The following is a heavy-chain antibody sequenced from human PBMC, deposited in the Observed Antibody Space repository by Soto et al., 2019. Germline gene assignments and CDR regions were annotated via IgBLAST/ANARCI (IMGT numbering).Heavy chain of an antibody. Sequence: AGGSLRLSCVASGFPFSSYAMSWVRQTPGKGLEWVSGISGSGGRTYYADSVKGRFTISRDNSDNTLSLQMHILRVEDTAVYFCAKGGYYSLFDIWGQGTMVTVSS. V-gene: IGHV3-23*01. D-gene: IGHD3-16*01. CDR1: GFPFSSYA. J-gene: IGHJ3*02. CDR3: AKGGYYSLFDI. CDR2: ISGSGGRT.